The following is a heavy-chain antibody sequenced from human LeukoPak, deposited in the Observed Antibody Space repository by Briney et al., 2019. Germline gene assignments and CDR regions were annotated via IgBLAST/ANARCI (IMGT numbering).Heavy chain of an antibody. CDR1: GYTLTELS. D-gene: IGHD2-2*01. CDR2: FDPEDGET. Sequence: ASVKVSCKVSGYTLTELSMHWVRQAPGKGLEWMGGFDPEDGETIYAQKFQGRVTMTEDTSTDTAYMELSSLRSEDTAVYYCATATTTPRSLVVEHYFDYWGQGTLVTVSS. J-gene: IGHJ4*02. V-gene: IGHV1-24*01. CDR3: ATATTTPRSLVVEHYFDY.